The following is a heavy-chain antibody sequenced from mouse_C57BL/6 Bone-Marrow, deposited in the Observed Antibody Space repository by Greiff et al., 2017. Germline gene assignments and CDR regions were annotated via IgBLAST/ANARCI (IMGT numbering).Heavy chain of an antibody. J-gene: IGHJ2*01. V-gene: IGHV14-4*01. Sequence: VQLQQSGAELVRPGASVKLSCTASGFNIKDDYMHWVKQRPEKGLEWIGWIDPENGDTEYASKFQGKATITADTSSNTAYLQLSSLTSEDTAVYYCTTGSYFDYWGQGTTLTVSS. CDR1: GFNIKDDY. CDR2: IDPENGDT. CDR3: TTGSYFDY. D-gene: IGHD1-1*01.